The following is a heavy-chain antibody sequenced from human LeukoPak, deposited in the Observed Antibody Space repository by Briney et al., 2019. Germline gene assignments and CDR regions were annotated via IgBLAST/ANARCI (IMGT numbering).Heavy chain of an antibody. D-gene: IGHD3-22*01. CDR2: IYHSGST. Sequence: SETLSLTCAVSGGSISSSNWWSWVRQPPGKGLEWIGEIYHSGSTNYNPSLKSRVTISVDKSKNQFSLKLSSVTAADTAVYYCARDVYLSYDSSGYFDYWGQGTLVTVSS. CDR3: ARDVYLSYDSSGYFDY. J-gene: IGHJ4*02. CDR1: GGSISSSNW. V-gene: IGHV4-4*02.